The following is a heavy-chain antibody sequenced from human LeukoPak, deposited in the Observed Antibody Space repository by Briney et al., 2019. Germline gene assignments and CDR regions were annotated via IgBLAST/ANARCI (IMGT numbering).Heavy chain of an antibody. CDR1: GFTFSSYA. D-gene: IGHD6-13*01. CDR2: ISYDGSNK. J-gene: IGHJ6*02. Sequence: GGSLRLSCAASGFTFSSYAMHWVRQAPGKGLGWVAVISYDGSNKYYADSVKGRFTISRDNSKNTLYLQMNSLRAEDTAVYYCARDLLTGYSSSWYVAYYYYYGMDVWGQGTTVTVSS. CDR3: ARDLLTGYSSSWYVAYYYYYGMDV. V-gene: IGHV3-30-3*01.